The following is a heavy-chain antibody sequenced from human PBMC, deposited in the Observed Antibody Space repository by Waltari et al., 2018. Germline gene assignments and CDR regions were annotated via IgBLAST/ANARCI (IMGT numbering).Heavy chain of an antibody. Sequence: EVQLVESGGGLVKPGGSIRLSCAASGFTFSNAWMSWVRHDPGEGRECLGRNRSNTEGRTRDDAAPVKGRFTISRDDSKNTLYLQMNSLKTEDTAVYYCTTTSCVEQQLVLGWDYWGQGTLVTVSS. CDR1: GFTFSNAW. CDR3: TTTSCVEQQLVLGWDY. D-gene: IGHD6-13*01. J-gene: IGHJ4*02. V-gene: IGHV3-15*01. CDR2: NRSNTEGRTR.